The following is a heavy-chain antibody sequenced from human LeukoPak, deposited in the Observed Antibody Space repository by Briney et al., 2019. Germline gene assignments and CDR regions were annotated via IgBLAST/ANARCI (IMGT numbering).Heavy chain of an antibody. D-gene: IGHD6-19*01. CDR3: ARITGWSQFDC. Sequence: GRSLRLSCVASGFTFSRYGMHWVRQAPGKGLEWVAIIWYDGSNKYYADSVKGRFTISRDTSKNTLYLQMDSLRAEDTAVYYCARITGWSQFDCWGQGTVVTVSS. J-gene: IGHJ4*02. CDR1: GFTFSRYG. CDR2: IWYDGSNK. V-gene: IGHV3-33*01.